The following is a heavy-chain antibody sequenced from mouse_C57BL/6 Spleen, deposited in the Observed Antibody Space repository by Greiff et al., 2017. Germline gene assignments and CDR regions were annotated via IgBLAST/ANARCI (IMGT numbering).Heavy chain of an antibody. D-gene: IGHD1-1*01. Sequence: VKLQESGAELVKPGASVKMSCKASGYTFTSYWITWVKQRPGQGLGWIGDIYPGSGSTNYNEKFKSKATLTVDTSSSTAYMQLSSLTSEDSAVYYCAREDYYGSSGAYWGQGTLVTVSA. CDR1: GYTFTSYW. CDR3: AREDYYGSSGAY. V-gene: IGHV1-55*01. CDR2: IYPGSGST. J-gene: IGHJ3*01.